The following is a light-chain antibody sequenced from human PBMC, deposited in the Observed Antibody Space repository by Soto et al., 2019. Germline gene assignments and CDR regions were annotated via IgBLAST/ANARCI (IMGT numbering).Light chain of an antibody. CDR3: CSYACSYTVI. Sequence: QSALTQPRSVSESPGQSVTISCTGTSSDVGAYNYVSWYQQHPGKAPKVMIYDVSKRPSGVPDRFSGSKSGNTASLTISGLQAEDEADYYCCSYACSYTVIFGGGTKLTVL. CDR2: DVS. J-gene: IGLJ2*01. V-gene: IGLV2-11*01. CDR1: SSDVGAYNY.